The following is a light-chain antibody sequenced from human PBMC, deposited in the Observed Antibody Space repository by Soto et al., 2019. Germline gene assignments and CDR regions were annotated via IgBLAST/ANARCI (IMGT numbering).Light chain of an antibody. CDR3: QQTYGTPLT. V-gene: IGKV1-39*01. J-gene: IGKJ4*01. CDR1: QSISKY. Sequence: DIQLTQSPSSLSASVGDRVTITCRSSQSISKYFNWYQQKPGKAPKLLIYAASNLQSGVPSRFSGSGSGTDFTLTISSLQPEDFATYSCQQTYGTPLTFGGGTKVEIK. CDR2: AAS.